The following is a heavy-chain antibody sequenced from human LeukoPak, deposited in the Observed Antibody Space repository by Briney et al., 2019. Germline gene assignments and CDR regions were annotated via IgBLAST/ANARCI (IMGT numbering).Heavy chain of an antibody. CDR3: ARVSGYDHNIDY. CDR2: IYYSGST. D-gene: IGHD5-12*01. Sequence: SQTLSLTCTVSGGSISSGDYYWSWIRQPPGKGLEWIGYIYYSGSTYYNPSLKSRVTISVDTSKNQFSLKLSSVTAADTAVYYCARVSGYDHNIDYWGQGTLVTVSS. J-gene: IGHJ4*02. V-gene: IGHV4-30-4*08. CDR1: GGSISSGDYY.